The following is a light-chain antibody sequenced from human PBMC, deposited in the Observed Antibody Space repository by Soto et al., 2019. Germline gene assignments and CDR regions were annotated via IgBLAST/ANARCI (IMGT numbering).Light chain of an antibody. V-gene: IGKV3-15*01. CDR3: QQYNNWPPIT. Sequence: EIVITQSPDTLSVSPGERATLPCRASQSVFSSLAWYQQKPGQAPRLLIYGASTRATGIPARFSGSGSGTEFTLTISSLQSEDFAVYYCQQYNNWPPITFGQGTRLEIK. CDR2: GAS. J-gene: IGKJ5*01. CDR1: QSVFSS.